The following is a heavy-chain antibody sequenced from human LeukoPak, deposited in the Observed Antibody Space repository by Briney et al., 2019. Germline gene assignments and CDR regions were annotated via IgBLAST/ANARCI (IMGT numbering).Heavy chain of an antibody. D-gene: IGHD3-16*02. CDR3: ARSMITFGGVIED. CDR1: GFTFSSYW. J-gene: IGHJ4*02. Sequence: GGSLRLSCAASGFTFSSYWMSWVRQAPGKGLEWVANIKQDGSEKHYVDSVKGRFTISRDNAKNSLYLQMNSLRAGDTAVYYCARSMITFGGVIEDWGQGTLVTVSS. CDR2: IKQDGSEK. V-gene: IGHV3-7*01.